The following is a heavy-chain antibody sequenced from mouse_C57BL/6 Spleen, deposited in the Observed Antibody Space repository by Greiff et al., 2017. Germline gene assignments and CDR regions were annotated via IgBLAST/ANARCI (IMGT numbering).Heavy chain of an antibody. V-gene: IGHV1-52*01. CDR2: IDPSDSET. CDR1: GFTFTSYW. Sequence: QVQLQQPGAELVRPGSSVKLSCKASGFTFTSYWMHWVKQRPIQGLEWIGNIDPSDSETHYNQKFKDKATLTVDRSSSTAYMQRSSLTSEDSAVYYCARGLRQDYFDYWGQGTTLTVSS. J-gene: IGHJ2*01. D-gene: IGHD2-2*01. CDR3: ARGLRQDYFDY.